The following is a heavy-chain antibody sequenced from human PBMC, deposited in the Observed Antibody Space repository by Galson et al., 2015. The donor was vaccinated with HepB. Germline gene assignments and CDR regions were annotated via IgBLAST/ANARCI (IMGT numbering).Heavy chain of an antibody. CDR1: GYTFTSYG. CDR3: ARSFLVIEYSGPPYYFDY. D-gene: IGHD1-26*01. CDR2: ISAYNGNT. V-gene: IGHV1-18*04. Sequence: SVKVSCKASGYTFTSYGISWVRQAPGQGLEWMGWISAYNGNTNYAQKLQGRVTMTTDTSTSTAYMELRSLRSDDTAVYYCARSFLVIEYSGPPYYFDYWGQGTLVTVSS. J-gene: IGHJ4*02.